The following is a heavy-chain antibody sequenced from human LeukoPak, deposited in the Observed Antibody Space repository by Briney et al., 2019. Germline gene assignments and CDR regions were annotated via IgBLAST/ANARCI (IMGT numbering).Heavy chain of an antibody. D-gene: IGHD4-17*01. V-gene: IGHV3-30*18. J-gene: IGHJ4*02. CDR2: ISYDGSKK. Sequence: GGSLRLSCAASRFTFSNYGMHWIRQAPGKGLEWVAIISYDGSKKYYADSVKGRFTISRDNSKNTLYLQMNSLRAEDTAVYYCAKGNDFGNGDYYFDYWGQGTLVTVSS. CDR3: AKGNDFGNGDYYFDY. CDR1: RFTFSNYG.